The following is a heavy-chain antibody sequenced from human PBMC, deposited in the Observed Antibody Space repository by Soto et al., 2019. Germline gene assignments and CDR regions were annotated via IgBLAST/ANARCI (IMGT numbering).Heavy chain of an antibody. CDR3: AGTYSSSWYFDY. D-gene: IGHD6-13*01. Sequence: GGSLRLSFAASGFTFSSYEMNWVRQAPGKGLEWVSYISSSGSTIYYADSVKGRFTISRDNAKNSLYLQMNSLRAEDTAVYYCAGTYSSSWYFDYWGQGTLVTVSS. CDR2: ISSSGSTI. J-gene: IGHJ4*02. CDR1: GFTFSSYE. V-gene: IGHV3-48*03.